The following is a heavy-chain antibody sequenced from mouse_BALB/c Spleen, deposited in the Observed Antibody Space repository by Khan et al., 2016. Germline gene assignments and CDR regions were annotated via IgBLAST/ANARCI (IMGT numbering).Heavy chain of an antibody. V-gene: IGHV5-4*02. CDR1: GFTFSDYY. J-gene: IGHJ3*01. D-gene: IGHD2-4*01. CDR3: AREGLRRGFAY. CDR2: ISDGGSYT. Sequence: EVELVESGGGLVKPGGSLKLSCAASGFTFSDYYMYWVRQTPEKRLEWVATISDGGSYTYYPDSVKGRFTISRDNAKNNLYLQMSSLKSEDTAMYYCAREGLRRGFAYWGPGTLVTVSA.